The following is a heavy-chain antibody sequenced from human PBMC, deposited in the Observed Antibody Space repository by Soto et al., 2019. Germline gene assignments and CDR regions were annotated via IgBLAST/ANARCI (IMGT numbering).Heavy chain of an antibody. D-gene: IGHD2-15*01. V-gene: IGHV3-30-3*01. Sequence: QVQLVESGGGVVQPGRSLRLSCAASGFTFSSYAMHWVRQAPGKGLEWVAVISYDGSNKYYADSVKGRFTISRDNSKNTLYLQMNSLRAEDTAVYYCARGLGHCPPGGSCYNWFDPWGQGTLVTVSS. J-gene: IGHJ5*02. CDR3: ARGLGHCPPGGSCYNWFDP. CDR1: GFTFSSYA. CDR2: ISYDGSNK.